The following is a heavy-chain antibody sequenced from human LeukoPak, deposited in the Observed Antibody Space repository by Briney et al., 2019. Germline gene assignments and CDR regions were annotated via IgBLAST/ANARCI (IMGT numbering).Heavy chain of an antibody. CDR3: ASRSVRAYYGMDV. CDR1: GGSIPYYY. CDR2: VHYSGDT. D-gene: IGHD3-10*01. Sequence: PSETLSLTCTVSGGSIPYYYWSWIRQPPGKGLEWIGSVHYSGDTNYNSSLESRVAISVDASKNQFSLILTSVTAADTAVYYCASRSVRAYYGMDVWGQGTTVNVFS. V-gene: IGHV4-59*01. J-gene: IGHJ6*02.